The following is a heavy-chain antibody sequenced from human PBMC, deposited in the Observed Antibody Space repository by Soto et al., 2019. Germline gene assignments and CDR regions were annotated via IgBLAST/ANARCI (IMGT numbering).Heavy chain of an antibody. CDR3: ARGQNYDFWSGGEGDYYYSYGMDG. J-gene: IGHJ6*01. D-gene: IGHD3-3*01. CDR2: INPNSGGT. Sequence: ASVKVSCKASGYTFTGYYMHWVRQAPGQGLEWMGWINPNSGGTNYAQKFQGWVTMTRDTSISTAYMELSRLRSDDTAVYYCARGQNYDFWSGGEGDYYYSYGMDGWGQGITVTF. CDR1: GYTFTGYY. V-gene: IGHV1-2*04.